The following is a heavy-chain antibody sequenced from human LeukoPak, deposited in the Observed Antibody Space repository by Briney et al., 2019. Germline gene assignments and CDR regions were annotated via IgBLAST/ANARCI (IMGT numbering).Heavy chain of an antibody. V-gene: IGHV4-59*01. D-gene: IGHD3-10*01. CDR3: ARSRGPGYYYMDV. CDR2: IFYSGST. CDR1: GDSISRYY. Sequence: PSETLSLTCTVSGDSISRYYWSWIRQPPGKGLEWIGYIFYSGSTNYNPSLESRVTISVDTSKNQFSLKLSSVTAADTAVYYCARSRGPGYYYMDVWGKGTTVTVSS. J-gene: IGHJ6*03.